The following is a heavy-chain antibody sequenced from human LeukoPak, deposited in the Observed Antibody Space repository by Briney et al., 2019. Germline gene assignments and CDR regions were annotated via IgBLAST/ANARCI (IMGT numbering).Heavy chain of an antibody. J-gene: IGHJ4*02. V-gene: IGHV3-74*03. D-gene: IGHD1/OR15-1a*01. Sequence: GGSLRLSCAASGFTFSNYWIHWVRQAPGKGLVWVSRIDNAGSITTYADSVKGRFTISRDNAENTLYLQMNSLRPEDTAVYYCARAPNNAWHNFDCWGQGTLVTVSS. CDR3: ARAPNNAWHNFDC. CDR1: GFTFSNYW. CDR2: IDNAGSIT.